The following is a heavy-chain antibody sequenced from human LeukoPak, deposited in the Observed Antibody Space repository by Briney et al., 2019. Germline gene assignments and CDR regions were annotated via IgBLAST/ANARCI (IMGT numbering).Heavy chain of an antibody. CDR2: INSSSSYI. CDR3: ARDLCSSTSCYAEPPFYYYGMDV. V-gene: IGHV3-21*01. D-gene: IGHD2-2*01. CDR1: GLTFFDAW. Sequence: GGSLRLSCAASGLTFFDAWMTWVRQAPGKGLEWVSSINSSSSYIYYADSVKGRFTISRDNAKNSLYLQMNSLRAEDTAVYYCARDLCSSTSCYAEPPFYYYGMDVWGKGTTVTVSS. J-gene: IGHJ6*04.